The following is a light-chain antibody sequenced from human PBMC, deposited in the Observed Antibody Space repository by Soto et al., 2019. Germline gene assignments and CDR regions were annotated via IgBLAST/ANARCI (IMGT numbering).Light chain of an antibody. CDR1: QSVSSTF. J-gene: IGKJ1*01. CDR2: GAS. V-gene: IGKV3-20*01. CDR3: QQFGTSAT. Sequence: EVVLTQSPDTLSLSPGERATLSCRASQSVSSTFLAWYQQRPGQAPRLLIYGASSRATGIPDRFSGSGSGTYFTLTITRLEPEDFALYYCQQFGTSATFGQGTKVEIK.